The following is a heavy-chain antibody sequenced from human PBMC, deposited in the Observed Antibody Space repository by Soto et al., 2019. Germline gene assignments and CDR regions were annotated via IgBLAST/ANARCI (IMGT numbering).Heavy chain of an antibody. D-gene: IGHD6-6*01. CDR2: IYPGDSET. CDR1: GFTFTSYR. CDR3: ARRASIAGLNWLDP. Sequence: GESLKISCRGSGFTFTSYRIDWVRQMPGKGPEWMGRIYPGDSETRYSPSFQGQVTISADKSISTAYLHWSSLKASDTAIYYCARRASIAGLNWLDPWGQGTLVTVSS. J-gene: IGHJ5*02. V-gene: IGHV5-51*01.